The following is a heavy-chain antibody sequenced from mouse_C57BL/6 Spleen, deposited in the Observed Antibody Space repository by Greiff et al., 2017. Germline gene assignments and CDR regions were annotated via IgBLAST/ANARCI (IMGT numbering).Heavy chain of an antibody. CDR1: GYTFTSYG. Sequence: QVQLQQSGAELARPGASVKLSCKASGYTFTSYGISWVKQRTGQGLEWIGEIYPRSGNTYYNEKFKGKATLTADKSSSTAYMELRSLTSEDSAVYFCASQSITTVVADYWGQGTTLTVSS. D-gene: IGHD1-1*01. J-gene: IGHJ2*01. V-gene: IGHV1-81*01. CDR2: IYPRSGNT. CDR3: ASQSITTVVADY.